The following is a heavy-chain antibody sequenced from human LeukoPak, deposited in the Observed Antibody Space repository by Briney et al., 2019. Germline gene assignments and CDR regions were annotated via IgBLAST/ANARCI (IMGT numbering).Heavy chain of an antibody. CDR2: IIPILATT. Sequence: GSSVKVSCKASGDTFSNYAVTRVRQAPGQGLEWMGGIIPILATTNYAQKFQGKVTITADDSTSTAFMEVSSLRSEDTAVYYCAREDFLEWPSGVYDVWGHGAMVTVSS. V-gene: IGHV1-69*01. CDR1: GDTFSNYA. J-gene: IGHJ3*01. D-gene: IGHD3-3*01. CDR3: AREDFLEWPSGVYDV.